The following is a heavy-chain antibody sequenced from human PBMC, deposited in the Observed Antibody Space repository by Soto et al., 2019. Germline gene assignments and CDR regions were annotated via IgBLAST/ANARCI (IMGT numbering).Heavy chain of an antibody. V-gene: IGHV3-23*01. CDR1: GFTFSSDA. D-gene: IGHD6-19*01. CDR2: ISGSGGST. Sequence: SLRLSCAAAGFTFSSDAMSWVREAPGKGLEGVSSISGSGGSTYYADSVKGRFTISRDNSKKTLYLQMNRLSADDPAVYYSAQQWLVLSASHIRGQGTMVTLSS. CDR3: AQQWLVLSASHI. J-gene: IGHJ4*03.